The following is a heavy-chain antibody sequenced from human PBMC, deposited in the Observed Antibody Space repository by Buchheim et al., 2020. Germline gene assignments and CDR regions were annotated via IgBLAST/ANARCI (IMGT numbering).Heavy chain of an antibody. CDR1: GGSINSVCCH. Sequence: QLQLQESGPGLVKPSETLSLTCTVSGGSINSVCCHWGWIRQPPGKGLEWIGEIYWSGSTYYNPSLKSRLTISVHTSKNQFSLNLSSVTAADTAVYYCASKWGSGYDYPYNWNDYYMDVWGKGTT. CDR2: IYWSGST. D-gene: IGHD5-12*01. CDR3: ASKWGSGYDYPYNWNDYYMDV. V-gene: IGHV4-39*01. J-gene: IGHJ6*03.